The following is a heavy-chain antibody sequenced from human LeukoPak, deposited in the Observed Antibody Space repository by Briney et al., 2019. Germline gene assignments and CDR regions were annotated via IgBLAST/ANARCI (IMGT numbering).Heavy chain of an antibody. CDR2: INPNSGGT. D-gene: IGHD2-8*01. J-gene: IGHJ4*02. V-gene: IGHV1-2*02. CDR3: ARVDRPIVLMVYALDY. Sequence: ASVKVSCKASGYTFTGYYMHRVRQAPGQGLEWMGWINPNSGGTNYAQKFQGRVTMTRDTSIRTAYMELSRLRSDDTAVYYCARVDRPIVLMVYALDYWGQGTLVTVSS. CDR1: GYTFTGYY.